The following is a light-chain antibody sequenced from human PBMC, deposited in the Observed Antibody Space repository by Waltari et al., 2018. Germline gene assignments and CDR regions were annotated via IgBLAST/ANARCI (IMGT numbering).Light chain of an antibody. CDR1: QGITNY. V-gene: IGKV1-16*01. CDR3: LQYDHYPLT. Sequence: DVQMTQSPSSLPASIGDTVTISCRATQGITNYLAWFQQRPGEVPRSLIYAASTLHRGAPSRFSGSGSETDFTLTINGLQPEDFATYYCLQYDHYPLTFGGGTKVETK. J-gene: IGKJ4*01. CDR2: AAS.